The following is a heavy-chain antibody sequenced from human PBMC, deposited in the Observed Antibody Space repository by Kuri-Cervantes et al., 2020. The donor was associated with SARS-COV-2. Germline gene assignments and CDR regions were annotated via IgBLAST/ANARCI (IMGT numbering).Heavy chain of an antibody. CDR2: IYSGGSST. J-gene: IGHJ4*02. CDR1: GFTFSSYA. V-gene: IGHV3-23*03. CDR3: AGGITGDGDY. D-gene: IGHD7-27*01. Sequence: GESLKISCAASGFTFSSYAMSWVRQAPGKGLEWVSVIYSGGSSTYYADSVKGRFTISRDNAKNSLYLQMNSLRAEDTAVYYCAGGITGDGDYWGQGTLVTVSS.